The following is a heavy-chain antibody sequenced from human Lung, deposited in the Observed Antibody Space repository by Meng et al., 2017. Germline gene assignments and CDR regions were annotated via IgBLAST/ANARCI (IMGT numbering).Heavy chain of an antibody. J-gene: IGHJ4*02. V-gene: IGHV3-23*01. Sequence: GESLKISCAASGFTFSSYAMTWVRQAPGKGLEWVATITGSGGSSYYAESVQGRFTMSRDNSKNTLYLQMNSLRAEDTAVYYCAKDSSGWYVPPNFDFWGQGNLVTVSS. CDR3: AKDSSGWYVPPNFDF. CDR2: ITGSGGSS. CDR1: GFTFSSYA. D-gene: IGHD6-13*01.